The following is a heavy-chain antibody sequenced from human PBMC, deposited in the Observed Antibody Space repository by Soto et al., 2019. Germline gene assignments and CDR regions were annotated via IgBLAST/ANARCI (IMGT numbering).Heavy chain of an antibody. CDR2: ISYDGSNK. CDR1: GFTFSSYG. J-gene: IGHJ4*02. Sequence: QVQLVESGGGVVQPGRSLRLSCAASGFTFSSYGMHWVRQAPGKGLEWVAVISYDGSNKYYADSVKGRFTISRDNSKNTLYLQMNSLRAEDTAVYCCAKDRPPSYWGQGTLVTVSS. CDR3: AKDRPPSY. V-gene: IGHV3-30*18.